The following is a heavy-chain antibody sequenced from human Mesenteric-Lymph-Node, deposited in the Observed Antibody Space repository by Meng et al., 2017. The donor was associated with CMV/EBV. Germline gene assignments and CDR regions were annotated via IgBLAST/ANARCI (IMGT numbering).Heavy chain of an antibody. Sequence: ASVKVSCKTSGYTFTSYAINWVRQAPGQGLEWMGWIGAFNGDTNYAQKLQGRVTMTRDTSSSTAYMELSRLRSEDTALYYCARRGGSGSGYYYLDHWGQGTLVTVSS. V-gene: IGHV1-18*01. CDR2: IGAFNGDT. J-gene: IGHJ4*02. CDR1: GYTFTSYA. CDR3: ARRGGSGSGYYYLDH. D-gene: IGHD3-22*01.